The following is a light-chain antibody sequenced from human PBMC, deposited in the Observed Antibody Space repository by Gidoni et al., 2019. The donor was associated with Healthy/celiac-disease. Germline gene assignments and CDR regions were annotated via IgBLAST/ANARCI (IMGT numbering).Light chain of an antibody. CDR1: QSVSSY. CDR2: DAS. V-gene: IGKV3-11*01. Sequence: EIVLTQSPATLSLSPGERATLSCRASQSVSSYLAWYQQNPGRAPRLLIYDASNRATGIPARFSGRGSGTDFTRTISSLEPEDFAVYYCQQRSNWPPFTFGPGTKVDIK. J-gene: IGKJ3*01. CDR3: QQRSNWPPFT.